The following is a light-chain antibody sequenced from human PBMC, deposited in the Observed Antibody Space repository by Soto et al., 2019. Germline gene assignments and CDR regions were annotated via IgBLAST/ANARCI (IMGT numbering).Light chain of an antibody. J-gene: IGKJ1*01. Sequence: EIVMTQSPATLSVSPGERATLSCRASQSVATNLAWYQQKPGQAPSLLIYGAFTRATGIPARFSGSGSGTDFTLTISSLQSEDFAVYYCQQYNNWPRTFGQGTKVDIK. CDR2: GAF. CDR3: QQYNNWPRT. CDR1: QSVATN. V-gene: IGKV3-15*01.